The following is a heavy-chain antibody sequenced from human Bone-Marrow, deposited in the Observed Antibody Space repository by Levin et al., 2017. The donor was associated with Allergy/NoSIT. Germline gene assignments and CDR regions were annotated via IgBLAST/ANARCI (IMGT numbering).Heavy chain of an antibody. D-gene: IGHD4-17*01. Sequence: SQTLSLTCAVSGGSISSSNWWSWVRQPPGKGLEWIGEIYHSGSTNYNPSLKSRVTISVDKSKNQFSLKLSSVTAADTAVYYCARETTVTTSKGFDYWGQGTLVTVSS. CDR1: GGSISSSNW. CDR2: IYHSGST. V-gene: IGHV4-4*02. J-gene: IGHJ4*02. CDR3: ARETTVTTSKGFDY.